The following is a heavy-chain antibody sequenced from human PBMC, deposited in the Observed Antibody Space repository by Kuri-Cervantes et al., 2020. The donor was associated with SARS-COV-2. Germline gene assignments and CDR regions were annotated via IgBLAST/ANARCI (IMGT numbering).Heavy chain of an antibody. D-gene: IGHD3/OR15-3a*01. V-gene: IGHV3-33*01. CDR3: ARENSDFMTWFDP. J-gene: IGHJ5*02. Sequence: GESLKISCAASGFTFSSYGMHWVRQAPGKGLEWVAVIWYDGSNKYYADSVKGRFTISRDNSKNSLYLKMNSLRAEDTAVYYCARENSDFMTWFDPWGQGTRVTVSS. CDR1: GFTFSSYG. CDR2: IWYDGSNK.